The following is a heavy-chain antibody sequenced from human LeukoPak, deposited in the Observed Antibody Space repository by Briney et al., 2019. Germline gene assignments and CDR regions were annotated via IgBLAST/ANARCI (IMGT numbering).Heavy chain of an antibody. D-gene: IGHD1-1*01. J-gene: IGHJ4*02. CDR2: IKQDGSEK. CDR1: GFTFSSYW. Sequence: GGSLRLSCAASGFTFSSYWMTWVRQAPGKGLEWVASIKQDGSEKYCVDSVKGRFTISRDNAKNSLYLLMNSLRAEDTAVYYCTSGLSVRRSNNTPVDYWGQGTLVTVSS. CDR3: TSGLSVRRSNNTPVDY. V-gene: IGHV3-7*01.